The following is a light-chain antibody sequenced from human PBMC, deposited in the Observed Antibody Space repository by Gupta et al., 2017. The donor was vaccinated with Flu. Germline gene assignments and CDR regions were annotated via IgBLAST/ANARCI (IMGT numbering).Light chain of an antibody. Sequence: QSVLTQPPSASGTPGQSVTISCSGSSFNIGSNYVNWYQQLPGTAPKLRIYRNHQRPSGVPERFSASKSGTSASLAISGLRSDDEADYHCAAWDDRLSGWVFGGGTKLTVL. V-gene: IGLV1-47*01. CDR1: SFNIGSNY. CDR2: RNH. CDR3: AAWDDRLSGWV. J-gene: IGLJ3*02.